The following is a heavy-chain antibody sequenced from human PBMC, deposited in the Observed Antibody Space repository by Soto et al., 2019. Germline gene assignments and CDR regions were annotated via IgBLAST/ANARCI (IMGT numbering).Heavy chain of an antibody. V-gene: IGHV3-72*01. CDR2: VTPRSYRT. Sequence: PWGSLRLSCVASGFNFRDYNMDWVRQAPGKGLERVGRVTPRSYRTQYVASVKGRFTVSREDLNNSLFLHMSSLKTEDTAVYYCVRGKDSFDFWGRGTLVTVSS. J-gene: IGHJ4*02. CDR3: VRGKDSFDF. CDR1: GFNFRDYN.